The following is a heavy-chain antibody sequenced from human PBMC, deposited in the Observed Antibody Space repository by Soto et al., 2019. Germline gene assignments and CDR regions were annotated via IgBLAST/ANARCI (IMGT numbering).Heavy chain of an antibody. J-gene: IGHJ4*02. V-gene: IGHV6-1*01. CDR3: ARDEAIVVVPAAIVFDF. Sequence: SQTLSLTCAISGDTVSSNSAGWNWIRQSPSRGLEWLGRTYYRSKWYNDYAVSVKSRITINPDTSRNQFSLQLNSVTPEDTAAYYCARDEAIVVVPAAIVFDFWGQGTLVTVSS. D-gene: IGHD2-2*01. CDR2: TYYRSKWYN. CDR1: GDTVSSNSAG.